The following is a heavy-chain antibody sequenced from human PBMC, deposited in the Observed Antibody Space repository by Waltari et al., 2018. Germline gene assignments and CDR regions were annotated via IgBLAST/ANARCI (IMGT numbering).Heavy chain of an antibody. J-gene: IGHJ4*02. CDR3: ANGYSGFDYDY. Sequence: EVQLLESGGGLVQPGGSLRLSCAASGFPFRSCAMSSVRQAPGKGLEWVSAISATGYETYYTDSVKGRFTISRDNSKNTVSLQMNSLRAEDTAVYYCANGYSGFDYDYWGQGTLVTVSS. V-gene: IGHV3-23*01. CDR1: GFPFRSCA. CDR2: ISATGYET. D-gene: IGHD5-12*01.